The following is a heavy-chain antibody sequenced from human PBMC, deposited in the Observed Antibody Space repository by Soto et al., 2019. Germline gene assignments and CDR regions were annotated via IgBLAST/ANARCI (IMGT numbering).Heavy chain of an antibody. V-gene: IGHV1-2*02. Sequence: ASVKVSCKASGYTFTGYHMHWVRQAPGQGLEWMGWINPNSGGTNYAQKFQGRVTMTRDASISTAYMELSRLRSDDTAVYYCARGGHYYGSGGYYYYYYGMDVWGQGTTVTVSS. CDR2: INPNSGGT. CDR3: ARGGHYYGSGGYYYYYYGMDV. CDR1: GYTFTGYH. J-gene: IGHJ6*02. D-gene: IGHD3-10*01.